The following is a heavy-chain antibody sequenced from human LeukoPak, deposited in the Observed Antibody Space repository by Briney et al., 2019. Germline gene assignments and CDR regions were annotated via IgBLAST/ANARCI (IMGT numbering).Heavy chain of an antibody. CDR3: AREGNGGDYAAYHYYGLDV. CDR1: GDTFSSYA. Sequence: VASVKVSCKASGDTFSSYAISWVRQAPGQGLEWMGGIIPIFGTANYAQKFQGRVTFTADEFTSTAYMELSGLRSEDTAVYYCAREGNGGDYAAYHYYGLDVWGQGTTVTVSS. D-gene: IGHD4-17*01. V-gene: IGHV1-69*01. J-gene: IGHJ6*02. CDR2: IIPIFGTA.